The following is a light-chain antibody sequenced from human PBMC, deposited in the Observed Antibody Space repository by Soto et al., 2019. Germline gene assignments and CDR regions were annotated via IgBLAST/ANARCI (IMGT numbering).Light chain of an antibody. J-gene: IGLJ1*01. CDR3: FSYAGDYTFV. CDR1: SSDVGGYGY. CDR2: DVT. Sequence: QSALTQPRSVSRTPGQSVTISCTGTSSDVGGYGYVSWFQQHPGKAPKLMIYDVTTRPSGIPDRFSGSKSASTASLTISGLQAEDEADYYCFSYAGDYTFVFGSGTKLTVL. V-gene: IGLV2-11*01.